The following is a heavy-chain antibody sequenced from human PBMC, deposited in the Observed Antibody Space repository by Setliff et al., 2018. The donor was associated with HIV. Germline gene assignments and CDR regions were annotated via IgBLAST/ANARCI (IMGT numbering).Heavy chain of an antibody. V-gene: IGHV4-4*07. J-gene: IGHJ4*02. CDR1: GGSITSYF. D-gene: IGHD2-21*01. CDR2: IYASGRT. CDR3: ARASRWGSIPSDY. Sequence: SETLSLTCTVSGGSITSYFWSWIRQPAGKGLEWIGRIYASGRTNYNPSLKSRITMSIDTSKNQFSLKLNSVTAADTAVYFCARASRWGSIPSDYWGQGTLVTVSS.